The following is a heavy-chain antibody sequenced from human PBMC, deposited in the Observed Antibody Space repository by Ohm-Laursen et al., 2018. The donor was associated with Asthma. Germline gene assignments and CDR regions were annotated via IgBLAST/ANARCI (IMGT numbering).Heavy chain of an antibody. V-gene: IGHV4-61*01. CDR3: ARELSGSYYLAAYYYYGMDV. J-gene: IGHJ6*02. D-gene: IGHD1-26*01. CDR1: GGSVSSGSYY. Sequence: SETLSLTCTVSGGSVSSGSYYWSWIRQPPGKGLEWIGYIYYSGSTNYNPSLKSRVTISVDTSKNQFSLKLSSVTAADTAVYYCARELSGSYYLAAYYYYGMDVWGQGTTVTVSS. CDR2: IYYSGST.